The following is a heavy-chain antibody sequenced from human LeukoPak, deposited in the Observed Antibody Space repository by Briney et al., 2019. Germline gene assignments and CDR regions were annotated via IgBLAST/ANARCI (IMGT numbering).Heavy chain of an antibody. CDR1: GYTFTSYD. CDR3: ARSCSGGSCYSEIEAFDI. J-gene: IGHJ3*02. Sequence: SVNVSCMASGYTFTSYDINWVRQATGQGLEWMGWMNPNSGNTGYAQKFQGRVTMTRNTSISTAYMELSSLRSEDTAVYYCARSCSGGSCYSEIEAFDIWGQGTMVTVPS. D-gene: IGHD2-15*01. V-gene: IGHV1-8*01. CDR2: MNPNSGNT.